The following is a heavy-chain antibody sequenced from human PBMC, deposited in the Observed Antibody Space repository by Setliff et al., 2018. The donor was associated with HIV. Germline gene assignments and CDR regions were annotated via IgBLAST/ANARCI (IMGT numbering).Heavy chain of an antibody. CDR1: GGSISDNKYY. CDR2: IYHSGKT. J-gene: IGHJ5*02. Sequence: SETLSLTCSVSGGSISDNKYYWSWIRQPPGKGLEWTGSIYHSGKTYYNPSLKSRLTISVDTSKNQFSLKLSSVTAADTAVYYCARHGLLWFGAGYNWFDPWGQGTLVTVSS. CDR3: ARHGLLWFGAGYNWFDP. V-gene: IGHV4-39*01. D-gene: IGHD3-10*01.